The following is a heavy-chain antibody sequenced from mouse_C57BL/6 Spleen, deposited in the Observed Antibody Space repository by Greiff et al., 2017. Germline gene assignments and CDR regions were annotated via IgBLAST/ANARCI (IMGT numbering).Heavy chain of an antibody. CDR1: GFTFSDYG. D-gene: IGHD1-1*01. Sequence: EVMLVESGGGLVKPGGSLTLSCAASGFTFSDYGMHWVRQAPEKGLEWVAYISSGSSTIYYADTVKGRFPLSRDNAKNTLFLQMTSLRSEDTSMYYCARLITTVVATDAMDDWGQGTSVTVSS. J-gene: IGHJ4*01. CDR3: ARLITTVVATDAMDD. CDR2: ISSGSSTI. V-gene: IGHV5-17*01.